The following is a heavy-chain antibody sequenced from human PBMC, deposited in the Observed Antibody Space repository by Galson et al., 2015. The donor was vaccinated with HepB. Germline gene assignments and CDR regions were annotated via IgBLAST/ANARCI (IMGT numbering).Heavy chain of an antibody. J-gene: IGHJ2*01. Sequence: SLRLSCAASGFTFSSYAMSWVRQAPGKGLEWVSAISGSGGSTDYADSVKGRFTISRDTSKSPLSLQMNNLRAEDTAVYYCAKDIYSSGWYVWYFDLWGRGTLVTVSS. CDR1: GFTFSSYA. CDR3: AKDIYSSGWYVWYFDL. CDR2: ISGSGGST. V-gene: IGHV3-23*01. D-gene: IGHD6-19*01.